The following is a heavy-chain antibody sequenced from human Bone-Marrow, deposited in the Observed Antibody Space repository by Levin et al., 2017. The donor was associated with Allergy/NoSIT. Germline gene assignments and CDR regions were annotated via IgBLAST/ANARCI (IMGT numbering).Heavy chain of an antibody. V-gene: IGHV3-11*01. CDR2: ISSSGSTI. D-gene: IGHD3-9*01. J-gene: IGHJ5*02. CDR3: ARDQARLIRITIFWQPGAVDP. CDR1: GFTFSDYY. Sequence: GGSLRLSCAASGFTFSDYYMSWIRQAPGKGLEWVSYISSSGSTIYYADSVKGRFTISRDNAKNSLYLQMNSLRAEDTAVYYCARDQARLIRITIFWQPGAVDPWGQGTLVTVSS.